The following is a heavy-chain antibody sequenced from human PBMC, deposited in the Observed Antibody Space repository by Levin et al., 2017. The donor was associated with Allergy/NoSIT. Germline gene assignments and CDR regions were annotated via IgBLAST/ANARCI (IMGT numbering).Heavy chain of an antibody. V-gene: IGHV3-9*01. Sequence: QPGGSLRLSCAGSGFKFGDYAMHWVRQVPAKGLEWVSGITWNSGNIIYAASLKGRFTISRDNRKNSLYLQVNSLKPDDTALYFCTKDSETSVYTPLVTAFDSWGQGALVTVSS. CDR2: ITWNSGNI. J-gene: IGHJ4*02. D-gene: IGHD5-18*01. CDR3: TKDSETSVYTPLVTAFDS. CDR1: GFKFGDYA.